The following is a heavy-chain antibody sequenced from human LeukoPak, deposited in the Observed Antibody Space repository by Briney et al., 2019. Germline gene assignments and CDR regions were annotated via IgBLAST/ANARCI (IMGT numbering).Heavy chain of an antibody. Sequence: GGSLRLSCAASGFIFSSYTMSWVRRAPGKGLEWVSSISGSDDKTYYADSVKGRFTISRDNSKNTLYLQMNSLRAEDTAVYYCAPKMYYYDSSAYYPFDYWGQGTLVTVSS. V-gene: IGHV3-23*01. D-gene: IGHD3-22*01. CDR3: APKMYYYDSSAYYPFDY. CDR1: GFIFSSYT. CDR2: ISGSDDKT. J-gene: IGHJ4*02.